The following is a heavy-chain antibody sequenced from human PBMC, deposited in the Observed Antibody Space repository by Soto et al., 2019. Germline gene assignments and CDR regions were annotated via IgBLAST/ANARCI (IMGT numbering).Heavy chain of an antibody. J-gene: IGHJ4*02. Sequence: SETLSLTCTVSGDSISSNYHYWSRIPQHQGKELEWIGYIYYSGSTYYNPSLKSRVTISVDTSKNQLSLKLSSVTAADTAVYYCARYTRVVVAGYYFVYWGQGTLVTVPS. CDR1: GDSISSNYHY. V-gene: IGHV4-61*05. CDR3: ARYTRVVVAGYYFVY. D-gene: IGHD6-19*01. CDR2: IYYSGST.